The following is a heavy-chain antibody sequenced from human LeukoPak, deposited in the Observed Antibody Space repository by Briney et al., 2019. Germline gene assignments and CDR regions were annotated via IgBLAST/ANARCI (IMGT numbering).Heavy chain of an antibody. CDR2: IIPIFGTA. V-gene: IGHV1-69*13. D-gene: IGHD3-3*01. CDR1: GGTFSSYA. Sequence: AASVTVSCKASGGTFSSYAISWVRQAPGQGLEWMGGIIPIFGTANYAQKFQGRVTITADESTSTAYMELSSLRSEDTAVYYCARDQRRYDFWSGYYTGYMDVWGKGTTVTVSS. J-gene: IGHJ6*03. CDR3: ARDQRRYDFWSGYYTGYMDV.